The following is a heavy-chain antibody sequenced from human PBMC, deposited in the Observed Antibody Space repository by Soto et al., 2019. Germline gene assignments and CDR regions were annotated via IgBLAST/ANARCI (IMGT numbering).Heavy chain of an antibody. CDR1: GFTFSSYA. CDR2: ISGSGGST. J-gene: IGHJ6*02. V-gene: IGHV3-23*01. CDR3: AKGDVGYGSGGSCYQGYYYYGMDV. Sequence: EVQLLESGGGLVQPGGSLRLSCAASGFTFSSYAMSWVRQAPGKGLEWVSAISGSGGSTYYADSVKGRFTISRDNSKNTLYLQMNSLRAEDTAVYYCAKGDVGYGSGGSCYQGYYYYGMDVWGQGTTVTVSS. D-gene: IGHD2-15*01.